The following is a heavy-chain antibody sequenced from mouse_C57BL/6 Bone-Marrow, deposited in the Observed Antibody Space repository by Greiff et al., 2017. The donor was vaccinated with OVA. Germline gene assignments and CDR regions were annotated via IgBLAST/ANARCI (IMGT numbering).Heavy chain of an antibody. J-gene: IGHJ1*03. D-gene: IGHD2-5*01. CDR1: GYTFTSYW. V-gene: IGHV1-64*01. CDR2: IHPNSGST. CDR3: ARGGFYYSNYVGWYFDV. Sequence: VQLQQPGAELVKPGASVKLSCKTSGYTFTSYWMHWVKQRPGQGLEWIGMIHPNSGSTNYNEKFKSKATLTVDKSSSTAYMQLSSRTSEDSAVYYCARGGFYYSNYVGWYFDVWGTGTTVTVSS.